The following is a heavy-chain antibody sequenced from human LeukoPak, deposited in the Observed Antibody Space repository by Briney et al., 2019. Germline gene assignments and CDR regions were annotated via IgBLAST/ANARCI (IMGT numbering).Heavy chain of an antibody. V-gene: IGHV4-39*01. J-gene: IGHJ3*02. CDR3: ARRVPDWNQYAFDI. Sequence: SETLSLTCTVSGGSISSSSYYWGWIRQPPGKGLEWIGTIYYIGSTNYNPSLKSRVTISVDTSKNQFSLRLSSVTAADTAVYYCARRVPDWNQYAFDIWGQGTMVTVSS. CDR1: GGSISSSSYY. D-gene: IGHD1-1*01. CDR2: IYYIGST.